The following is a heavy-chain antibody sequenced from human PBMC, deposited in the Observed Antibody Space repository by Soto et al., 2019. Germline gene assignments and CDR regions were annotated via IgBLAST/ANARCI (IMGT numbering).Heavy chain of an antibody. CDR1: GGSFSGYY. J-gene: IGHJ4*02. CDR2: INHSGST. CDR3: ARGRFWSGYFDY. Sequence: QVQLQQWGAGLLKPSETLSLTCAVYGGSFSGYYWRWIRQPPGKGLEWIGEINHSGSTNYNPSLKSRVTRSVVSSKNQFSLNLSSVTAADTAVYYCARGRFWSGYFDYIGQGTLVTVAA. V-gene: IGHV4-34*01. D-gene: IGHD3-3*01.